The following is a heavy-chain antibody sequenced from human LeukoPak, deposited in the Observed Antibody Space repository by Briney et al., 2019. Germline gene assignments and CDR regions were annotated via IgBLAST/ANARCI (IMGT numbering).Heavy chain of an antibody. V-gene: IGHV4-34*01. J-gene: IGHJ4*02. D-gene: IGHD2-2*01. CDR2: INHSGST. CDR1: GGSFSGYY. CDR3: ARSHPAAMNY. Sequence: KPSETLSVTCAVYGGSFSGYYWSWIRQPPGKGLEWIGEINHSGSTNYNPSLKSRVTISVDTSKNQFSLKLSSVTAADTAVYYCARSHPAAMNYWGQGTLVTVSS.